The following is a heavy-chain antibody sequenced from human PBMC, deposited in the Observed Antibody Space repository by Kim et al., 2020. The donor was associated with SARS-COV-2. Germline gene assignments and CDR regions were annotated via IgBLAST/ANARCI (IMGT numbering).Heavy chain of an antibody. CDR2: INHSGST. CDR3: ARAGNYYGSGSYYFYYYYYGMDV. CDR1: GGSFSGYY. Sequence: SETLSLTCAVYGGSFSGYYWSWIRQPPGKGLEWIGEINHSGSTNYNPSLKSRVTISVDTSKNQFSLKLSSVTAADTAVYYCARAGNYYGSGSYYFYYYYYGMDVWGQGTTVTVSS. J-gene: IGHJ6*02. V-gene: IGHV4-34*01. D-gene: IGHD3-10*01.